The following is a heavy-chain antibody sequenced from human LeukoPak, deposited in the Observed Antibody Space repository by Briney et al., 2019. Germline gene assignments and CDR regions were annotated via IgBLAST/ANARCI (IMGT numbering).Heavy chain of an antibody. CDR3: SRHRAASGKYNCFDP. V-gene: IGHV4-59*08. D-gene: IGHD6-13*01. CDR1: GGSISNYY. CDR2: IFYSGST. Sequence: SETLSLTCTVSGGSISNYYWNWIRQPPGKGLEWIAYIFYSGSTNYNPSLKSRATISLDTSKNHFSLKLISVTAADTAGYYCSRHRAASGKYNCFDPGGQGTLVTVSS. J-gene: IGHJ5*02.